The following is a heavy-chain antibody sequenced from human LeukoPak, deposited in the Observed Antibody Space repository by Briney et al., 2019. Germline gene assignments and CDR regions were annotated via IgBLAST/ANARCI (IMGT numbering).Heavy chain of an antibody. V-gene: IGHV4-39*01. J-gene: IGHJ4*02. CDR3: ARQGSGSSSDY. D-gene: IGHD3-10*01. Sequence: SETLSLTCTVSGGSISSSSYYWGWIRQPPGKGLEWIGSIYYSGSTYYNPSLKSRVTISVDTSKNQFSLKLSSVTAADTAVYYCARQGSGSSSDYWGQGALVTVSS. CDR1: GGSISSSSYY. CDR2: IYYSGST.